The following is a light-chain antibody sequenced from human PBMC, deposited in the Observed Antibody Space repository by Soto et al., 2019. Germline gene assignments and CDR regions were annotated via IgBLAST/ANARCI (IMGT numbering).Light chain of an antibody. CDR3: LQHNSYPRT. V-gene: IGKV1-17*03. Sequence: DIQMTQSPSAMSASVGDRVTITCRASQAISNYLAWFQQKPEKVHKRLIYAASSLQSGVPSRFSDSGFGTEFTLTISCLQPADFATYYCLQHNSYPRTFGQGTKVEIK. CDR1: QAISNY. J-gene: IGKJ1*01. CDR2: AAS.